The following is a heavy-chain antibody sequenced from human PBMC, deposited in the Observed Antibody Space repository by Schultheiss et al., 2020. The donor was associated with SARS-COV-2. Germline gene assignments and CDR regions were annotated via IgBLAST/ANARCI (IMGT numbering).Heavy chain of an antibody. CDR2: ISAYNGNT. J-gene: IGHJ4*02. CDR1: GYTFTSYA. CDR3: ARSIVGATRFD. Sequence: ASVKVSCKASGYTFTSYAMHWVRQAPGQGLEWMGWISAYNGNTNYAQKLQGRVTMTRDTSTSTVYMELSSLRSEDTAVYYCARSIVGATRFDWGQGPLVTVSS. D-gene: IGHD1-26*01. V-gene: IGHV1-18*01.